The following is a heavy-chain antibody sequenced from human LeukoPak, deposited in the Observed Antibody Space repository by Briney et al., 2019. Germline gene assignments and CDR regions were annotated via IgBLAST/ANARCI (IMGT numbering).Heavy chain of an antibody. CDR1: GFTFSSYA. V-gene: IGHV3-30*04. Sequence: PGGSLRLSCAASGFTFSSYAMHWVRQAPGKGLGWVAVISYDGSNKYYADSVKGRFTISRDNSKNTLYLQMNSLRAEDTAVYYCARERVIVVVVAAQYYFDYWGQGTLVTVSS. CDR3: ARERVIVVVVAAQYYFDY. J-gene: IGHJ4*02. D-gene: IGHD2-15*01. CDR2: ISYDGSNK.